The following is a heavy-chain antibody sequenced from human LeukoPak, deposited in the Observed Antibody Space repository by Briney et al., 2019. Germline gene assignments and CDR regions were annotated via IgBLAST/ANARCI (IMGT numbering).Heavy chain of an antibody. D-gene: IGHD3-3*01. CDR3: ATFLPQTLRFLEWLEAFDI. CDR2: ISSSSSYI. Sequence: GGSLRLSCAASGFTFSSYSMNWVRQAPGKGLEWVSSISSSSSYIYYADSVKDRFTISRDNSKNTLYLQMNSLRAEDTAVYYCATFLPQTLRFLEWLEAFDIWGQGTMVTVSS. CDR1: GFTFSSYS. J-gene: IGHJ3*02. V-gene: IGHV3-21*01.